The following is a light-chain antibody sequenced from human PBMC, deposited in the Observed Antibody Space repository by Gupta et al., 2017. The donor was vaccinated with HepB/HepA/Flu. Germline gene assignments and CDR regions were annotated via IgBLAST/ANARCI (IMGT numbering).Light chain of an antibody. CDR3: QQRRYWPIT. Sequence: EIVLTQSPATLSWSPGERATLSCRASQSVSSYLAWYQQKPGQAPRLLIYDASNRATGIPARFSGSGSGTEFTLTISSREPEDFALYYCQQRRYWPITFGQGTRLEIK. CDR1: QSVSSY. J-gene: IGKJ5*01. CDR2: DAS. V-gene: IGKV3-11*01.